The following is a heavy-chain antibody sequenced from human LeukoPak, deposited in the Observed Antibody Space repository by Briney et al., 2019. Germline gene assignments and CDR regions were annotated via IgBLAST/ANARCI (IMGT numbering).Heavy chain of an antibody. V-gene: IGHV4-34*01. J-gene: IGHJ4*02. CDR2: INHSGST. Sequence: PSETLSLTCAVYGGSFSGYYWSWIRQPPGKGLEWIGEINHSGSTNYNPSLKSRVTISVDTSKNQFSLKLSSVTAADTAVYYCAGGIRSSSHSWGQGTLVTVSS. D-gene: IGHD6-13*01. CDR1: GGSFSGYY. CDR3: AGGIRSSSHS.